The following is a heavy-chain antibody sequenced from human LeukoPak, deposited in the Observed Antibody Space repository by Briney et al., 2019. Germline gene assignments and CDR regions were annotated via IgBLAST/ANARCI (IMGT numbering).Heavy chain of an antibody. CDR1: GGSFSGYY. V-gene: IGHV4-59*08. Sequence: SETLSLTCAVYGGSFSGYYWSWIRQPPGKGLEWIGYIYYSGSTNYNPSLKSRVTISVDTSKNQFSLKLSSVTAADTAVYYCARQGDDYGLNWFDPWGQGTLVTVSS. CDR2: IYYSGST. CDR3: ARQGDDYGLNWFDP. J-gene: IGHJ5*02. D-gene: IGHD4-17*01.